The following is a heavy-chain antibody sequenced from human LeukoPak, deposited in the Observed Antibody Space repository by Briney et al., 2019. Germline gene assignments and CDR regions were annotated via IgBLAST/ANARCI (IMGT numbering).Heavy chain of an antibody. D-gene: IGHD1-7*01. Sequence: GRSLRLSCAASGFTCSSYAMHWVRQAPGKGLERVAVISYDGSNKYYADSVKGRFTISRDNSKNTLYLQMNSLRAEDTAVYYCASLELLGYWGQGTLVTVSS. CDR3: ASLELLGY. V-gene: IGHV3-30-3*01. CDR1: GFTCSSYA. J-gene: IGHJ4*02. CDR2: ISYDGSNK.